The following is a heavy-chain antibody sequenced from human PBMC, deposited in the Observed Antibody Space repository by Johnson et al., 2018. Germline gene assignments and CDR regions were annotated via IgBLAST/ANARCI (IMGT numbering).Heavy chain of an antibody. Sequence: QVQLVESGAEVKKSGSSVKVSCKASGGTFSSYTISWVRQAPGQGLEWMGRIIPILGIANYAQKFQGRVTITADKSTSTAYMELSSLRAEDRAVYYCARGGTSDAFDIWGQGTMVTVSS. CDR2: IIPILGIA. CDR1: GGTFSSYT. V-gene: IGHV1-69*09. D-gene: IGHD1-1*01. CDR3: ARGGTSDAFDI. J-gene: IGHJ3*02.